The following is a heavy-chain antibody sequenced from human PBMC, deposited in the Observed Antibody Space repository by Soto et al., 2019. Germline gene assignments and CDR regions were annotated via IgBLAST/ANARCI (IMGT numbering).Heavy chain of an antibody. CDR2: IYPGDSDT. CDR3: AANVDRALGGGFY. V-gene: IGHV5-51*01. CDR1: GYSFTSYW. D-gene: IGHD5-18*01. J-gene: IGHJ4*02. Sequence: GESLKISCKGSGYSFTSYWIGWVRQMRGKGLEWMGIIYPGDSDTRYSPSFQGQVTISADTSISTAYLQWSSLKASDTAMYYCAANVDRALGGGFYWGQGTLVTVSS.